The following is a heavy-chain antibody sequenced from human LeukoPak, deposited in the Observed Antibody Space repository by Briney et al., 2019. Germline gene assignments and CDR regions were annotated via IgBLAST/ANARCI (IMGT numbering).Heavy chain of an antibody. CDR1: GYSISSGYY. CDR3: ARDPGPDWWYFDY. J-gene: IGHJ4*02. D-gene: IGHD1-14*01. V-gene: IGHV4-38-2*02. CDR2: IYHSGST. Sequence: LETLSLTCTVSGYSISSGYYWGWIRQPPGKGLEWIGSIYHSGSTYYNPSLKSRVTISVDTSKNQFSLKLSSVTAADTAVYYCARDPGPDWWYFDYWGQGTLVTVSS.